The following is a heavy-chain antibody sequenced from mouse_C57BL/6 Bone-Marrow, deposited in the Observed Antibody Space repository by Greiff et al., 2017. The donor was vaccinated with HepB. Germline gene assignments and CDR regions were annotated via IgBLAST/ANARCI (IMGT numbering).Heavy chain of an antibody. J-gene: IGHJ3*01. V-gene: IGHV14-4*01. CDR2: IDPENGDT. D-gene: IGHD1-1*01. CDR3: TTLGYYGSSYGFAY. CDR1: GFNIKDDY. Sequence: VQLKESGAELVMPGASVKLSCTASGFNIKDDYMHWVKQRPEQGLEWIGWIDPENGDTEYASKFQGKATITADTSSNTAYLQLSSLTSEDTAFYYCTTLGYYGSSYGFAYWGQGTLVTVSA.